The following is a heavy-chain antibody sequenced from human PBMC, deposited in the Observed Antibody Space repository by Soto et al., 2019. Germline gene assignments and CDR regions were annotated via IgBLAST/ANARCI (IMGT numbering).Heavy chain of an antibody. D-gene: IGHD4-17*01. CDR2: IYYSGST. CDR1: GGSISSGGYY. Sequence: QVQLQESGPGLVKPSQTLSLTCTVSGGSISSGGYYWSWIRQHPGKGLEWIGYIYYSGSTYYNPCLKSGVTIAVDTSKNQCSLKLSSVTAADTAVYYCARDIQVDEYGDYVYGMDVWGQGTTVTVSS. V-gene: IGHV4-31*03. CDR3: ARDIQVDEYGDYVYGMDV. J-gene: IGHJ6*02.